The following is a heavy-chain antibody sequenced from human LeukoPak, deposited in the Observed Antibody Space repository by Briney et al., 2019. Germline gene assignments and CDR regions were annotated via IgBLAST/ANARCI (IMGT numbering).Heavy chain of an antibody. CDR1: GYTFTGYY. V-gene: IGHV1-2*02. D-gene: IGHD3-9*01. CDR2: INPNSGGT. CDR3: ARGPHRNILTGYELY. J-gene: IGHJ4*02. Sequence: GASVKVSCKASGYTFTGYYMHWVRQAPGQGLEWMGWINPNSGGTNYAQKFRGRVTMTRDTSISTAYMELSRLRSDDTAVYYCARGPHRNILTGYELYWGQGTLVTVSS.